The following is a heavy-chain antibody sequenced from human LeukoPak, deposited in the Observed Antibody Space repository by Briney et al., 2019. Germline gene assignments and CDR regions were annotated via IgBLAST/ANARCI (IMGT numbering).Heavy chain of an antibody. CDR1: GESLSGYY. Sequence: SETLSLTCAVYGESLSGYYWTWIRQPPWKGLEWIGEIDHIGRSKYNPSLKSRVALSVDRSKNQFSLKLSSVTAADTAVYFCARPRPCSSTFCYGYMDVWGRGTTVIVSS. V-gene: IGHV4-34*01. CDR2: IDHIGRS. D-gene: IGHD6-13*01. CDR3: ARPRPCSSTFCYGYMDV. J-gene: IGHJ6*04.